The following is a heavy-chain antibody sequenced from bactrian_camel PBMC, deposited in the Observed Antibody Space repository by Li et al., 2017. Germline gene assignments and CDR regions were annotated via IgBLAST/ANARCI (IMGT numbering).Heavy chain of an antibody. D-gene: IGHD5*01. J-gene: IGHJ6*01. CDR3: VADHSGRWATRQTCLSFGW. Sequence: HVQLVESGGGSVRAGGSLNLSCATSGYSSLCMGWYRQGAGNECDLVSSLSTTGITWYADSVKGRFTISGDNATNTVHLQMNSLKPEDTAEYFCVADHSGRWATRQTCLSFGWWGLGTQVTVS. V-gene: IGHV3S53*01. CDR2: LSTTGIT. CDR1: GYSSLC.